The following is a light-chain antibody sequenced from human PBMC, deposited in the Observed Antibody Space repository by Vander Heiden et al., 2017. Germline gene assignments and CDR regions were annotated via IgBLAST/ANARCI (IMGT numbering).Light chain of an antibody. V-gene: IGLV2-14*01. CDR2: DVS. CDR3: RSYASRSCV. Sequence: QSALTQPASGSGSPGKAITISCTGTSSDVGGYNYVSWYQQHPGKAPKRMIYDVSNRPSGVSNRFSGSKSGNKASLTISGLQSEDEAEYYCRSYASRSCVFGTGTKVTVL. CDR1: SSDVGGYNY. J-gene: IGLJ1*01.